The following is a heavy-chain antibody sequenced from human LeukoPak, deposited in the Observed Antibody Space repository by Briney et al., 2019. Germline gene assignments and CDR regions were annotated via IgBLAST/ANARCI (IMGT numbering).Heavy chain of an antibody. CDR1: GYTFTSYG. CDR2: INPSGGST. D-gene: IGHD4/OR15-4a*01. Sequence: ASVKVSCKASGYTFTSYGISWVRQAPGQGLEWMGIINPSGGSTSYAQKFQGRVTMTRDTSTSTVHMELSSLRSEDTAVYYCARGGLWWPPAGGDYWGQGTLVTVSS. V-gene: IGHV1-46*01. J-gene: IGHJ4*02. CDR3: ARGGLWWPPAGGDY.